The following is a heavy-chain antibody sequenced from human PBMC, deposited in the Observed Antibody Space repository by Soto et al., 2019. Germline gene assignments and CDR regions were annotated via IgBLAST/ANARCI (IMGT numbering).Heavy chain of an antibody. V-gene: IGHV6-1*01. J-gene: IGHJ6*03. D-gene: IGHD3-3*01. CDR2: TYYRSKWYN. CDR1: GGRSSNNTAA. Sequence: QSLSVTCGTSGGRSSNNTAASKWFRQTPSRGLEWLGRTYYRSKWYNDYAVSVKSRITINPDTSKNQFSLQLNSVTPEDTAVYYCARDKRMDYDFWSGPENYYYMDVWGKGTTVTVSS. CDR3: ARDKRMDYDFWSGPENYYYMDV.